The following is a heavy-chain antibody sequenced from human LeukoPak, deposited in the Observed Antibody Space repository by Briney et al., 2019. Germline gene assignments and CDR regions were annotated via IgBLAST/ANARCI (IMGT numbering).Heavy chain of an antibody. Sequence: PSQTLSLTCTVSGGSISSGGYYWSWIRQPPGKGLEWIGYIYYSGSTYYNPSLKSRVTISVDTSKNQFSLKLSSVTAADTAVYYCARLYSGSYYFDYWGQGTLVTVSS. CDR3: ARLYSGSYYFDY. D-gene: IGHD1-26*01. V-gene: IGHV4-30-4*01. CDR1: GGSISSGGYY. CDR2: IYYSGST. J-gene: IGHJ4*02.